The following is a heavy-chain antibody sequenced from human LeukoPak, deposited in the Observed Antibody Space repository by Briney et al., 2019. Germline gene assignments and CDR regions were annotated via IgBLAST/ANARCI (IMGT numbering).Heavy chain of an antibody. CDR2: ITSSGGST. V-gene: IGHV3-23*01. CDR3: ARDVGGRGDY. J-gene: IGHJ4*02. CDR1: GFTFSNYA. D-gene: IGHD5-24*01. Sequence: GGSLRLSCAASGFTFSNYAMSWVRQAPGRGLEWVSGITSSGGSTYYADSVKGRFTISRDNSKNTLYLQMNSLRAEDTAVYYCARDVGGRGDYWGQGTLVTVSS.